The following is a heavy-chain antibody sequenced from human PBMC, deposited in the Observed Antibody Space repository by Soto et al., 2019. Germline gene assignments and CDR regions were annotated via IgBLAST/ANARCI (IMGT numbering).Heavy chain of an antibody. CDR3: ARDGGSSWYGGWFDP. D-gene: IGHD6-13*01. Sequence: PSETLSLTCTVSGGSISSYYWSWIRQPPGKGLEWIGYIYYSGSTNYNPSLKSRVTISVDTSKNQFSLKLSSVTAADTAVYYCARDGGSSWYGGWFDPWGQGTLVTVS. V-gene: IGHV4-59*01. CDR1: GGSISSYY. J-gene: IGHJ5*02. CDR2: IYYSGST.